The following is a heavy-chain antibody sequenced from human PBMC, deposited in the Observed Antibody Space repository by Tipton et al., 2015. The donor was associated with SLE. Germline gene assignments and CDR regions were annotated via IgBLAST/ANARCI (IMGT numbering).Heavy chain of an antibody. J-gene: IGHJ4*02. CDR2: ISHTGST. Sequence: TLSLTCAVSGYSISSAYCWGWIRQPPGKGLEWVGSISHTGSTFYNPSLQSRVTISVDTSKNQFSLKLNSVTAADTAVYYCARGGSGSYYVIRFDYWGQGTLVTVSS. CDR1: GYSISSAYC. V-gene: IGHV4-38-2*01. CDR3: ARGGSGSYYVIRFDY. D-gene: IGHD1-26*01.